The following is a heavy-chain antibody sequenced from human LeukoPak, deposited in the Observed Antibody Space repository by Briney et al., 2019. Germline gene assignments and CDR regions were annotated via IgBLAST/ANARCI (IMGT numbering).Heavy chain of an antibody. CDR1: GDSVSSNSAA. V-gene: IGHV6-1*01. Sequence: SQTLSLTCVISGDSVSSNSAAWYWIRQSPSRGLEWLGSTCYRSKWYHDYAVSVRSRITINPDTSKNQFSLQLNSVTPEDTAVYFCARAGQQLVMDVWGQGTTVNNSS. J-gene: IGHJ6*02. CDR3: ARAGQQLVMDV. D-gene: IGHD6-13*01. CDR2: TCYRSKWYH.